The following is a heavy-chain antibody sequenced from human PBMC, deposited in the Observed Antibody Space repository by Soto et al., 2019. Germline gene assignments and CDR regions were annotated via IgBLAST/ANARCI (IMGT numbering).Heavy chain of an antibody. Sequence: PSETLSLTCTFSGASISSYYWIWIRQAPGQGLEWIAYISHGGSTKYNPSLTSRVTISIDTSKHQFSLKLSFVTAADTALYYCASIPHGYTFGWFDYWGQGSLVTVSS. CDR3: ASIPHGYTFGWFDY. J-gene: IGHJ4*02. D-gene: IGHD5-18*01. CDR2: ISHGGST. CDR1: GASISSYY. V-gene: IGHV4-59*01.